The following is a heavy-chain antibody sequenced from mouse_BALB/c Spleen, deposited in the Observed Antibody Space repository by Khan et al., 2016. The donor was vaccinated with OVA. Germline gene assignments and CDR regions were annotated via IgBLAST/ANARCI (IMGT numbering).Heavy chain of an antibody. Sequence: EVELVESGGGLVQPGGSRKLSCAASGFTSIDYGMAWVRQTPGKGHEWIAFISSVAYSIYYADTVTGRFTISRENAKNTLYLEMSSLTSDDTAMYYCARGGFAYWGQGTLVTVSA. J-gene: IGHJ3*01. CDR2: ISSVAYSI. CDR3: ARGGFAY. CDR1: GFTSIDYG. V-gene: IGHV5-15*02.